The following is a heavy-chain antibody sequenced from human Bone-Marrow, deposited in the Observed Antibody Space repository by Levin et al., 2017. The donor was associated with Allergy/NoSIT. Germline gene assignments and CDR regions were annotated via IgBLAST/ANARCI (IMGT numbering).Heavy chain of an antibody. V-gene: IGHV3-30*03. Sequence: GESLKISCAASGFTFSSYGMHWVRQAPGKGLEWVAVISYDGSNKYYADSVKGRFTISRDNSKNTLYLQMNSLRAEDTAVYYCARKVALDGLDYWGQGTLVTVSS. CDR1: GFTFSSYG. D-gene: IGHD1-1*01. J-gene: IGHJ4*02. CDR3: ARKVALDGLDY. CDR2: ISYDGSNK.